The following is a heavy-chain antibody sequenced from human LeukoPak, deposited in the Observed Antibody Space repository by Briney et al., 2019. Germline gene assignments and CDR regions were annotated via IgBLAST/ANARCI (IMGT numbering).Heavy chain of an antibody. CDR2: INWNGGTT. V-gene: IGHV3-20*04. CDR3: ARDRKLEPLPEY. J-gene: IGHJ4*02. Sequence: PGGSLRLSCVASGFTFDNYGMSWVRQAPGKGLEWVSGINWNGGTTVYADSVKGRFTISRDNAKNSLYLQMNSLRAEDTAVYYCARDRKLEPLPEYWGQGTLVTVSS. CDR1: GFTFDNYG. D-gene: IGHD1-1*01.